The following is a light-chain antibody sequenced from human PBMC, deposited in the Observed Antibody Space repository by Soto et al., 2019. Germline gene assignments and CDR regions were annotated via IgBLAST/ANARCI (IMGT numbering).Light chain of an antibody. J-gene: IGLJ2*01. V-gene: IGLV2-11*01. CDR2: EVS. CDR3: CSCGTTHTVL. Sequence: QSALTQPRSVSGSPGQSVTISCTGTSSDVGGYNYVSWYQQHPGKAPKLMIYEVSKRPSGAPDRFSGSKSGNTASLTISGLQTEDEADYYCCSCGTTHTVLFGGGTKVTVL. CDR1: SSDVGGYNY.